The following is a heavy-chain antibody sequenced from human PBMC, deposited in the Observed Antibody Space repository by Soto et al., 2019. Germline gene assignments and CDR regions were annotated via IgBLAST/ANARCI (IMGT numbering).Heavy chain of an antibody. D-gene: IGHD1-26*01. CDR2: IYHSGST. V-gene: IGHV4-30-2*01. Sequence: PSETLSLTCAVSGGSISSGGYSWSWIRQPPGKGLEWIGYIYHSGSTYYNPSLKSRVTISVDTSKNQFSLKLTSVTAADTAVYYCARAGGSYFVLDSFDFWGQGTLVTVSS. J-gene: IGHJ4*02. CDR1: GGSISSGGYS. CDR3: ARAGGSYFVLDSFDF.